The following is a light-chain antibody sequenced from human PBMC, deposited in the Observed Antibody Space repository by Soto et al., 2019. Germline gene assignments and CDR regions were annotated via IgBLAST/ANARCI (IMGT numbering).Light chain of an antibody. CDR1: SSDVGGYNY. V-gene: IGLV2-14*01. CDR2: EVS. J-gene: IGLJ3*02. CDR3: NSYTRSNTWV. Sequence: QSALTQPASVSGSPGQSITISCTGTSSDVGGYNYVSWFQQHPGKAPKLMIFEVSNRPSGVSDRFSGSKSGNTASLTISGLQAEDEADYYCNSYTRSNTWVFGGGTKLTVL.